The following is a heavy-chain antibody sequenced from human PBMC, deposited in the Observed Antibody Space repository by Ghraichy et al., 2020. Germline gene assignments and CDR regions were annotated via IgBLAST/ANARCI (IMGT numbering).Heavy chain of an antibody. Sequence: SETLSLTCTVSGGSISPYYWTWIRQPPGKGLEWIGYIYYSGTTKYSPSLKSRLTISVDTSKNQVSLKLSSVTTADTAVYYCARHGRGSPGYGDWYFDLWGPGTLVTVSS. CDR2: IYYSGTT. CDR3: ARHGRGSPGYGDWYFDL. J-gene: IGHJ2*01. V-gene: IGHV4-59*01. D-gene: IGHD3-16*01. CDR1: GGSISPYY.